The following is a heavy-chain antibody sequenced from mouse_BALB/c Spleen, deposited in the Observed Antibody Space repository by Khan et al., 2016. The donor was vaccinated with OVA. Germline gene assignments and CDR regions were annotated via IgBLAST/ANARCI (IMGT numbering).Heavy chain of an antibody. CDR3: ARELRLGGFAY. Sequence: VQLKESGPGLVAPSQSLSITCTVSGFSLTGFGINWVRQPPGKGLEWLGKIWGDGSTAYKSALKSRLSISKDNSKSQVFLKMNSLQTYDTAMYYCARELRLGGFAYWGQGTLVTVSA. CDR2: IWGDGST. CDR1: GFSLTGFG. V-gene: IGHV2-6-7*01. J-gene: IGHJ3*01. D-gene: IGHD1-2*01.